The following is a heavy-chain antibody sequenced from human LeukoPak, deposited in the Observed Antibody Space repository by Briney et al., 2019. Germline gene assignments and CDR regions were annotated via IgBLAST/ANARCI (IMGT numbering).Heavy chain of an antibody. J-gene: IGHJ1*01. CDR1: GYTFTGYY. CDR2: MNPNSGNT. Sequence: GASVKVSCKASGYTFTGYYMHWVRQATGQGLEWMGWMNPNSGNTGYAQKFQGRVTMTRNTSISTAYMELSSLRSEDTAVYYCASIMTTVTQEGFQHWGQGTLVTVSS. D-gene: IGHD4-17*01. V-gene: IGHV1-8*02. CDR3: ASIMTTVTQEGFQH.